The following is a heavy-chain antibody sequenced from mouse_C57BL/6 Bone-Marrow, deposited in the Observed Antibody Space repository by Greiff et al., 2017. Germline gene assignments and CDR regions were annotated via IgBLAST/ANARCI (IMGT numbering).Heavy chain of an antibody. CDR2: IDPETGGT. V-gene: IGHV1-15*01. CDR1: GYTFTDYE. Sequence: VQLQESGAELVRPGASVTLSCKASGYTFTDYEMHWVKQTPVHGLEWIGAIDPETGGTAYNQKFKGKAILTADKSSSTAYMELRSLTSEDSAVYYCTGYYDYDDWGQGTLVTVSA. CDR3: TGYYDYDD. D-gene: IGHD2-4*01. J-gene: IGHJ3*01.